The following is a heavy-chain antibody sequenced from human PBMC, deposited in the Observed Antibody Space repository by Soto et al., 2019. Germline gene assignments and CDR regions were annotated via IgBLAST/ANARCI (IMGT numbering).Heavy chain of an antibody. D-gene: IGHD3-10*01. CDR3: ARGRLLWFGELSSFGY. CDR2: MNPNSGNT. V-gene: IGHV1-8*02. J-gene: IGHJ4*02. CDR1: GYTFTSCD. Sequence: GASVKVSCKASGYTFTSCDINWVRQATGQGLEWMGWMNPNSGNTGYAQKFQGRVTMTRNTSISTAYMELSSLRSEDTAVYYCARGRLLWFGELSSFGYWGQGTLVTVSS.